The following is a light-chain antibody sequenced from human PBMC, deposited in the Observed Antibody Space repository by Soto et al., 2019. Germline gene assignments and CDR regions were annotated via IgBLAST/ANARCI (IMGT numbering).Light chain of an antibody. CDR3: QQGYSTPLT. CDR1: QSIRSY. V-gene: IGKV1-39*01. Sequence: DIQMTQSPSSLSASVGDRVTITCRASQSIRSYLNWYQQKPGKAPKLLIYATSSLQSGVPSRFSGSGSGTDFSLTISNLQHEDSATYYCQQGYSTPLTFGGGTKMEIK. J-gene: IGKJ4*01. CDR2: ATS.